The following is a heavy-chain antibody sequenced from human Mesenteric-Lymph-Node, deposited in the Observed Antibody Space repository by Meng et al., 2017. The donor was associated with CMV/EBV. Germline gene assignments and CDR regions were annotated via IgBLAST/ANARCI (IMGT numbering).Heavy chain of an antibody. CDR2: IYYSGRT. V-gene: IGHV4-39*01. CDR1: GGSISSSSYY. D-gene: IGHD3-3*01. J-gene: IGHJ4*02. CDR3: ARHYSDFWSGPITPFDY. Sequence: GSLRLSCTVSGGSISSSSYYWGWLRQPPGKGLEWIGSIYYSGRTYYNPSLKSRVTISVDTSKNQFSLKLSSVTAADTSVYYCARHYSDFWSGPITPFDYWGQGTLVTVSS.